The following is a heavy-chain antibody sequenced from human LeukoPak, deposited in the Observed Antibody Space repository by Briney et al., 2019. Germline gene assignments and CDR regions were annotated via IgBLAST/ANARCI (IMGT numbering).Heavy chain of an antibody. Sequence: PSETLSLTCAVYGGSFSGYYWSWIRQPPGKGLEWIGYIYYSGSTNYNPSLKSRVTISVDTSKNQFSLKLSSVTAADTAVYYCARAIAAAGYDYWGQGTLVTVSS. CDR1: GGSFSGYY. CDR2: IYYSGST. J-gene: IGHJ4*02. CDR3: ARAIAAAGYDY. V-gene: IGHV4-59*01. D-gene: IGHD6-13*01.